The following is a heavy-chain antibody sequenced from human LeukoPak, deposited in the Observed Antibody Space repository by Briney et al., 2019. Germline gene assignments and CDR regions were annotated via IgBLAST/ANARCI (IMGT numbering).Heavy chain of an antibody. V-gene: IGHV3-21*01. D-gene: IGHD2/OR15-2a*01. CDR3: ARDEPSPDSTDLDY. CDR2: ISGSSSYI. Sequence: GGSLRLSCAASGFTFSSYSMNWVRQAPGKGLEWVSSISGSSSYIYYADSVKGRFTISRDNSKNTLYLQMNRLRAEDTAVYYCARDEPSPDSTDLDYWGQGTLVTVSS. J-gene: IGHJ4*02. CDR1: GFTFSSYS.